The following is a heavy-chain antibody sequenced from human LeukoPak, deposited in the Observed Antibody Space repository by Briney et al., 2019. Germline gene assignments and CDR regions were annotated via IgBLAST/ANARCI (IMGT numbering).Heavy chain of an antibody. D-gene: IGHD5-18*01. J-gene: IGHJ4*02. CDR1: GGSISSYY. CDR3: ARGQLWFEVKGPFDY. CDR2: IYYSGST. Sequence: SETLSLTCTVSGGSISSYYWSWIRQPPGKGLEWIGYIYYSGSTNYNPSLKSRVTISVDTSKNQFSLKLSSVTAADTAVYYCARGQLWFEVKGPFDYWGQGTLVTVSS. V-gene: IGHV4-59*01.